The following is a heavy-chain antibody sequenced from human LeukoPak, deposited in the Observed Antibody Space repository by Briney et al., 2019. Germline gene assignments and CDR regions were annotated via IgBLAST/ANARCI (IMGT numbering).Heavy chain of an antibody. V-gene: IGHV3-33*08. Sequence: GGSLRLSCVASEFTFSSYGMHWVRQAPGKGLEWVAVIWYDGSNKYYADSVKGRFTISRDNSKNTLYLQMNSLRAEDTAVYYCARDRNYYGSGSFDYWGQGTLVTVSS. CDR2: IWYDGSNK. CDR1: EFTFSSYG. CDR3: ARDRNYYGSGSFDY. D-gene: IGHD3-10*01. J-gene: IGHJ4*02.